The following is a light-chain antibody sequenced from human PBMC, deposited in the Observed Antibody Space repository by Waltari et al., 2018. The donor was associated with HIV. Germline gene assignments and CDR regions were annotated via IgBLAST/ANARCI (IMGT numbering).Light chain of an antibody. J-gene: IGKJ5*01. Sequence: DIQMTQSPSSVSASVGERVTITCRASPGIGNWLAWYQQKPGKAPNLRIYAASTLQSGVPSRFSGSGSGTDFTLTSSSLQPEDFGTYYCQQARGFPITFGQGTRLEIK. CDR3: QQARGFPIT. V-gene: IGKV1D-12*01. CDR1: PGIGNW. CDR2: AAS.